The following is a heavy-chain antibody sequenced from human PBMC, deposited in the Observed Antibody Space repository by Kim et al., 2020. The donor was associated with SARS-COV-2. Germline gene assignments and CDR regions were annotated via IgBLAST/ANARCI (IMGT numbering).Heavy chain of an antibody. D-gene: IGHD2-2*02. V-gene: IGHV4-59*01. CDR1: GGSISSYY. Sequence: SETLSLTCTVSGGSISSYYWSWIRQPPGKGLEWIGYIYYSGSTNYNPSLKSRVTISVDTSKNQFSLKLSSVTAADTAVYYCARVIGCSSTSCYSGGMDVWGQGTTVTVSS. CDR2: IYYSGST. CDR3: ARVIGCSSTSCYSGGMDV. J-gene: IGHJ6*02.